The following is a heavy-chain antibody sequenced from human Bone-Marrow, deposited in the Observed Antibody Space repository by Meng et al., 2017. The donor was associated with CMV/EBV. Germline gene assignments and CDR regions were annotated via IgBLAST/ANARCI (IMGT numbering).Heavy chain of an antibody. J-gene: IGHJ4*02. CDR3: VREGTSPRTFDY. V-gene: IGHV3-30*19. D-gene: IGHD3/OR15-3a*01. CDR1: GFTFSSYG. CDR2: ISYDGGTK. Sequence: GESLKISCAASGFTFSSYGMHWVRQAPGKGLEWVAVISYDGGTKYYADSVKGRFTISRDNSKNTLYLQMNSLRADDTAVYYCVREGTSPRTFDYWGQGALVTVSS.